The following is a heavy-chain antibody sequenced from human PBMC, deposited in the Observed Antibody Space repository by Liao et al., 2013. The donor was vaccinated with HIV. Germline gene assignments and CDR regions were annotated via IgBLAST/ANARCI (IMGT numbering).Heavy chain of an antibody. CDR2: SIIMEA. V-gene: IGHV4-34*01. CDR3: ARSPRRDYFDTSGSVNYFDY. J-gene: IGHJ4*02. Sequence: QVKLQQWGAGLLKPSETLSLTCAVYGGSFRDSYWSWIRQPPREGAWSGLQKSIIMEALTTTRPSMSRVTLSVDTSKSQSSLNLSSVTAADTAVYYCARSPRRDYFDTSGSVNYFDYWGQGTLVTVSS. CDR1: GGSFRDSY. D-gene: IGHD3-22*01.